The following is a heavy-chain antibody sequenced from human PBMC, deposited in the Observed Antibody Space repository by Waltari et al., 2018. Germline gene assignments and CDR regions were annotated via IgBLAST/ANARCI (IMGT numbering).Heavy chain of an antibody. Sequence: EVXLVXSGGGLVQLGGSXRLSCVASGFTFRIQKINWVRQAPGGGXEWVSXISTVXGTIYXADSVQGRFTXSRDNAKNSLFLQMSNLXAEDTAVYXCAREXDHGEFVAAFDXWGQGTXVTVSS. CDR3: AREXDHGEFVAAFDX. CDR1: GFTFRIQK. CDR2: ISTVXGTI. D-gene: IGHD4-17*01. V-gene: IGHV3-48*01. J-gene: IGHJ3*02.